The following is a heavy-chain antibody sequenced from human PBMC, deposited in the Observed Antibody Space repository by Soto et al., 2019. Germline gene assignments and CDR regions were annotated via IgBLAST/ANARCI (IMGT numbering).Heavy chain of an antibody. Sequence: PGGSLRLSCAASGFTFSTYSMNWVRQAPGKGLEWVSSIGITSIYYADSVKGRFTVSRDNAENSLYLQMNSLRAEDTAVYYCARGRGDYRASYYYIDVWGKGTTVTVSS. V-gene: IGHV3-21*01. CDR2: IGITSI. CDR3: ARGRGDYRASYYYIDV. CDR1: GFTFSTYS. D-gene: IGHD3-16*01. J-gene: IGHJ6*03.